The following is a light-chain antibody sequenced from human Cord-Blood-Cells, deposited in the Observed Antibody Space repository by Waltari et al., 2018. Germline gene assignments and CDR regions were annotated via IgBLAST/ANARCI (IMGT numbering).Light chain of an antibody. CDR2: AVS. CDR1: SSDVGGYNY. Sequence: QSALTQPRSVSGSPGQSVTISCTGTSSDVGGYNYVSWYQQHPGKAPKLMIYAVSKRPSGVPDRFSGSKSGTTASLTISGLQAEDEADYYCCSYAGSVVFGGGTKLTVL. J-gene: IGLJ2*01. CDR3: CSYAGSVV. V-gene: IGLV2-11*01.